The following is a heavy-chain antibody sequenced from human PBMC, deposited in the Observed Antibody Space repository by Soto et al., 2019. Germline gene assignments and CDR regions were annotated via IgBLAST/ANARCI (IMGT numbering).Heavy chain of an antibody. J-gene: IGHJ5*02. CDR3: ARDRLVGAKGSGWFGP. Sequence: SVKVSCKASGGTFSSYAISWVRQAPGQGLEWMGGIIPILGIANYAQKFQGRVTITADKSTSTAYMELSSLRSEDTAVYYCARDRLVGAKGSGWFGPWGQGTLVTVSS. V-gene: IGHV1-69*10. D-gene: IGHD1-26*01. CDR1: GGTFSSYA. CDR2: IIPILGIA.